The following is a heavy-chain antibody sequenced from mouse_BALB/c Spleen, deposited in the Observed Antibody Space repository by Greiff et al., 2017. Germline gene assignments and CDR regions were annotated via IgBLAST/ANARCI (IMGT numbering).Heavy chain of an antibody. V-gene: IGHV1S126*01. CDR1: GYSFTSYW. D-gene: IGHD1-1*01. CDR2: IDPSDSET. Sequence: QAQLQQSGPQLVRPGASVKISCKASGYSFTSYWMHWVKQRPGQGLEWIGMIDPSDSETRLNQKFKDKATLTVDKSSSTAYMQLSSPTSEDSAVYYCARMGTTVVARAMDYWGQGTSVTVSS. J-gene: IGHJ4*01. CDR3: ARMGTTVVARAMDY.